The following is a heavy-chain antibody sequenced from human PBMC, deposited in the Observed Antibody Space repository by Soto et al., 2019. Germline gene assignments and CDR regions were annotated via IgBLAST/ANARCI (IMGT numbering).Heavy chain of an antibody. CDR2: IHPGDSDT. CDR1: GYSFSTYW. J-gene: IGHJ4*02. Sequence: PGESLKISCKAFGYSFSTYWIGWVRQMPGKGLEWMGIIHPGDSDTRYSPSFQGQVTISVDKSLSIAYLQWSSLKASDTAMYFCARHYPAVAVIVAYWGQGTLVTVSS. V-gene: IGHV5-51*01. CDR3: ARHYPAVAVIVAY. D-gene: IGHD6-19*01.